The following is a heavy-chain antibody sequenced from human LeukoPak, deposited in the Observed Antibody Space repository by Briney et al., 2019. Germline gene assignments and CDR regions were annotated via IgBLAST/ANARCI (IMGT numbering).Heavy chain of an antibody. CDR1: GESFSGYY. V-gene: IGHV4-34*01. D-gene: IGHD3-22*01. CDR3: ARRTSDSSGLYYGAFDI. J-gene: IGHJ3*02. Sequence: PSETLSLTCAVYGESFSGYYWSWIRQFPGKGLEWIGEIHHSGDTNYNPSLKSRVTVSVDTSKNHFSLSLSSVTAADTAVYYCARRTSDSSGLYYGAFDIWGQGTMVTVSS. CDR2: IHHSGDT.